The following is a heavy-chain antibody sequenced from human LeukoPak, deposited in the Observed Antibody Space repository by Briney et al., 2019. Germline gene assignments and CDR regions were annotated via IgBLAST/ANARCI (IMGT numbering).Heavy chain of an antibody. CDR2: INPSGSST. V-gene: IGHV1-46*01. D-gene: IGHD3-16*02. CDR1: GYTFTSYY. CDR3: ARDNSVGDIAWWFDP. Sequence: ASVKVSCKASGYTFTSYYIHWVRQAPGQGLEWMGLINPSGSSTLYAQKFQGRVTMTRDMSTTTDYMELSSLRSEDTAVYYCARDNSVGDIAWWFDPWGQGTLVTVSS. J-gene: IGHJ5*02.